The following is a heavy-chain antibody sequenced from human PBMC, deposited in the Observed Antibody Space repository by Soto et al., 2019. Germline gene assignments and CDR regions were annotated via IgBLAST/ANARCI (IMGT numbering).Heavy chain of an antibody. CDR1: GGSMDRSY. V-gene: IGHV4-59*01. D-gene: IGHD1-26*01. CDR2: IFYSGTT. J-gene: IGHJ4*02. Sequence: PSETLSLTCTVSGGSMDRSYWSWVRQSPGKGLEWIGYIFYSGTTNYNPSLKSRVTISVDTSKNQFSLQLTSATAADTGVYFCARERSYYYSGYLDSWGQGTQVTVSP. CDR3: ARERSYYYSGYLDS.